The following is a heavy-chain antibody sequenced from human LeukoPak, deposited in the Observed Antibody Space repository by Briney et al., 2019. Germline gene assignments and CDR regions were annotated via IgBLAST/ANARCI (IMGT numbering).Heavy chain of an antibody. J-gene: IGHJ3*01. CDR1: GFTFSSYA. V-gene: IGHV3-30*04. CDR2: ISYDGKNK. Sequence: GGSLRLSCAASGFTFSSYAMHWVRQAPGKGLEWVAVISYDGKNKYYADSVKGRFTISRDNSKNMLYLQMDSLRPEDTGVYYCARNVRPTLITPDYWGQRTMVIVSS. D-gene: IGHD4-17*01. CDR3: ARNVRPTLITPDY.